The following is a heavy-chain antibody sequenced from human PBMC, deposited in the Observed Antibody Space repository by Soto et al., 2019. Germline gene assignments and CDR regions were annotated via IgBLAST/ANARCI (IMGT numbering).Heavy chain of an antibody. D-gene: IGHD3-10*01. J-gene: IGHJ4*02. CDR3: ARCTYYYGSGSPFDY. V-gene: IGHV2-5*02. CDR2: IYWDDDK. Sequence: QITLKESGPTLVKPTQTLTLTCTFSGFSLSTSGVGVGWIRQPPGKALEWLALIYWDDDKRYSPSLKSRLTIXTDXSXNQVVLTMTNMDPVDTATYYCARCTYYYGSGSPFDYWGQGTLVTVSS. CDR1: GFSLSTSGVG.